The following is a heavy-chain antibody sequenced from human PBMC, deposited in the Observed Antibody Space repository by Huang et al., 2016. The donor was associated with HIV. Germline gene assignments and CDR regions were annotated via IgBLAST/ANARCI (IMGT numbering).Heavy chain of an antibody. CDR2: TYYRGVT. CDR3: ARRLGNYFFDY. V-gene: IGHV4-39*01. Sequence: QVQLQESGPGLVKPSETLSLNCTVSGGSISTGSYSWGWIRQTPGKGLEWIASTYYRGVTNYNPSVKSRVTISVDTSQNQFSLKLSSVTAADTAIYYCARRLGNYFFDYWGQGTLVTVSS. CDR1: GGSISTGSYS. J-gene: IGHJ4*02. D-gene: IGHD7-27*01.